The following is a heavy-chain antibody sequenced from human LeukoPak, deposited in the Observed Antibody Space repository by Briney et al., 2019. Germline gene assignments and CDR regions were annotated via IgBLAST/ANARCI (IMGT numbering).Heavy chain of an antibody. J-gene: IGHJ5*02. D-gene: IGHD6-6*01. CDR3: ARDSSIAARKANWFDP. Sequence: AASVKVSCKASGGTFSSYAISWVRQAPGQGLEWMGGIIPIFGTANYAQKFQGSVTITADESTSTAYMELSSLRSEDTAVYYCARDSSIAARKANWFDPWGQGTLVTVSS. CDR2: IIPIFGTA. V-gene: IGHV1-69*13. CDR1: GGTFSSYA.